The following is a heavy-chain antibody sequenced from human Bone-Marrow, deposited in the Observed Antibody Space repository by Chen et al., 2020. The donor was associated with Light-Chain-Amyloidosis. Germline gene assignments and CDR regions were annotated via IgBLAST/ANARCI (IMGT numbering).Heavy chain of an antibody. CDR2: ISGSGGSR. V-gene: IGHV3-23*04. Sequence: EAQLVESGGGLVQPGGSLRLSCAASGFTFHDHAMHWVRQAPGKGLEWVSTISGSGGSRYYGDSVKGRLTISRDNSKNALFLQMNSLRAEDTAVYYCAKDISYDDILPGYPADAFDIWGQGTMVTVSS. J-gene: IGHJ3*02. D-gene: IGHD3-9*01. CDR3: AKDISYDDILPGYPADAFDI. CDR1: GFTFHDHA.